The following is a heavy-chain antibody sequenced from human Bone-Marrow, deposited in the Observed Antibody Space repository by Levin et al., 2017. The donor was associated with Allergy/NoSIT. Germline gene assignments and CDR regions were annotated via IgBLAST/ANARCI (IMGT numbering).Heavy chain of an antibody. V-gene: IGHV3-30*18. CDR1: GFAFSSYA. CDR2: ISDDGSKK. D-gene: IGHD3-9*01. Sequence: TGGSPRLSCAVSGFAFSSYAMHWVRQAPGKGLEWVADISDDGSKKYYADSVKGRFTISRDNFKNTLFLQMNSLRVEDTAVYYCAKVRRELVIATDAFDIWGPGTLVTVSS. CDR3: AKVRRELVIATDAFDI. J-gene: IGHJ3*02.